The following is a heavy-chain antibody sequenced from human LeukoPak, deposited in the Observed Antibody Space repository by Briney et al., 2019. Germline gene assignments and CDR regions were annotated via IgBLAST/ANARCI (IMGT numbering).Heavy chain of an antibody. Sequence: PGGSLRLSCAASVFTFSSYGMSGGRQAPGKGLEWVSSITSYRRDTYYADSVKGRFTISRDNSKSTLSLQMNSLRAEDSAIYYCAKGTLEHCTGAICYPFDYWGQGSLVTVSS. CDR3: AKGTLEHCTGAICYPFDY. CDR2: ITSYRRDT. D-gene: IGHD2-8*02. CDR1: VFTFSSYG. V-gene: IGHV3-23*01. J-gene: IGHJ4*02.